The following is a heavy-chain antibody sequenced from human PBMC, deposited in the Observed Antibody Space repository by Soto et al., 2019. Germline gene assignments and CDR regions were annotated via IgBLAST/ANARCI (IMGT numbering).Heavy chain of an antibody. CDR1: GFTFSSYS. CDR2: ISSSRSYI. J-gene: IGHJ4*02. Sequence: GGSLRLSCAASGFTFSSYSMSWVRQAPGKGLEWVSSISSSRSYIHYADSVKGRFTISRDNSKNTVFLQMESLRAEDTAVYYCARGGEYFDYWGQGALVTVSS. CDR3: ARGGEYFDY. V-gene: IGHV3-21*04. D-gene: IGHD3-10*01.